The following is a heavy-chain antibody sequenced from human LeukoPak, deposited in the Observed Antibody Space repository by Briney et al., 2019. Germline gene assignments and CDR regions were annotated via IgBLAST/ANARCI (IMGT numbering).Heavy chain of an antibody. CDR2: ISASGDSM. CDR3: AKDLVSYYYGSGTYGYFDY. CDR1: GFRFSDYA. J-gene: IGHJ4*02. D-gene: IGHD3-10*01. V-gene: IGHV3-23*01. Sequence: PGGSLRLSCSASGFRFSDYAMRWVRQAPGKGLEWVSVISASGDSMFYADPVRGRFTISRDNSNNTLYLQMNSLRADDTAIYYCAKDLVSYYYGSGTYGYFDYWGQGTLVTVSS.